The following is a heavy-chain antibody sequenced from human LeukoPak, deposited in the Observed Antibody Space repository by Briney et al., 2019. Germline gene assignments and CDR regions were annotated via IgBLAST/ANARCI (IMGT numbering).Heavy chain of an antibody. V-gene: IGHV1-69*13. D-gene: IGHD6-13*01. J-gene: IGHJ4*02. CDR2: IIPIFGTA. CDR1: GGTFSSYA. CDR3: ARVEVAAAGPDY. Sequence: SVKVSCKASGGTFSSYAISWVRQAPGQGLEWMGGIIPIFGTANYAQKFQGRVTITADESTSTAYMELSSLRSEDTAVYYCARVEVAAAGPDYWGQGTLVTVSS.